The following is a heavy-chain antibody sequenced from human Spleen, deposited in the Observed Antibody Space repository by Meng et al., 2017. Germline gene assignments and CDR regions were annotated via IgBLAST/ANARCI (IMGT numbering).Heavy chain of an antibody. CDR2: IDHSGRT. D-gene: IGHD3-22*01. V-gene: IGHV4-4*02. CDR3: VRSSAWVRTGFDP. CDR1: GDSITNHNW. Sequence: QVQLQESGPALVKPSETLHLTCAVSGDSITNHNWWAWVRQPPGKGLEWIGEIDHSGRTNYNPSLKSRVTVSIDTSRNEFYLKLTSVTAADTAVYFCVRSSAWVRTGFDPWGQGTLVTVSS. J-gene: IGHJ5*02.